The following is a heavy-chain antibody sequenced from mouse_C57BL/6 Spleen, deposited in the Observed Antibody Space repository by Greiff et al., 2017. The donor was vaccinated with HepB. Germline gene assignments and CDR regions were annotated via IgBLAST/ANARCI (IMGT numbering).Heavy chain of an antibody. D-gene: IGHD1-1*01. Sequence: QVQLQQPGAELVRPGSSVKLSCKASGYTFTSYWMDWVKQRPGQGLEWIGNIYPADSETHYNQKFKDKATLTVDQSSSTAYMQRSSLTSEDSAVYYCARSTVVARDYWGQGTTLTVSS. CDR3: ARSTVVARDY. CDR2: IYPADSET. J-gene: IGHJ2*01. V-gene: IGHV1-61*01. CDR1: GYTFTSYW.